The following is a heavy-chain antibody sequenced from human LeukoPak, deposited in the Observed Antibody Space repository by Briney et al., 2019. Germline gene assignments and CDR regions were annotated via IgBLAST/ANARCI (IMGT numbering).Heavy chain of an antibody. CDR2: IIPILGIA. CDR3: ARVKIPETYDY. D-gene: IGHD1-14*01. Sequence: GASVMVSCTASGGTFSSYAISWVRQAPGQGLEWMGRIIPILGIANYAQKFQGRVTITADKSTSTAYMELSSLRSEDTAVYYCARVKIPETYDYWGQGTLVTVSS. V-gene: IGHV1-69*04. CDR1: GGTFSSYA. J-gene: IGHJ4*02.